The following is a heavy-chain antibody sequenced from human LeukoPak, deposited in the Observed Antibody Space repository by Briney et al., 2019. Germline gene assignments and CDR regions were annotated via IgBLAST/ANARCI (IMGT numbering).Heavy chain of an antibody. CDR2: INSDGSST. CDR3: ARGPYGSATDY. V-gene: IGHV3-74*01. Sequence: PGGSLRLSCAASGFTFSSYWMHWVRQAPGKELAWVSRINSDGSSTSYADSVKGRFTISRDNAKNTLYVQMNSLRAEDTAVYYCARGPYGSATDYWGQGTLVTVSS. J-gene: IGHJ4*02. D-gene: IGHD3-10*01. CDR1: GFTFSSYW.